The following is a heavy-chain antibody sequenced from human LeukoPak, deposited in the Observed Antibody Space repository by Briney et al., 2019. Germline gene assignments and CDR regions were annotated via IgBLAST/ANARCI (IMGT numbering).Heavy chain of an antibody. V-gene: IGHV3-7*01. D-gene: IGHD2-21*02. CDR2: VNPDGRDT. Sequence: GGSLRLSCVVSGFTFNRCWMNWVRQAPGKGLEWVAHVNPDGRDTYYVDSVKGRFTNSRDNAQNSMYLQMNSLRVEDTAVYYCTSCGDTTAEYFQRWGQGTLVTVSS. CDR3: TSCGDTTAEYFQR. J-gene: IGHJ1*01. CDR1: GFTFNRCW.